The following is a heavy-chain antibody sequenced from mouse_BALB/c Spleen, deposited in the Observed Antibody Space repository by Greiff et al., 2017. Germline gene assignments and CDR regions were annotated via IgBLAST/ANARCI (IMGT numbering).Heavy chain of an antibody. CDR2: ISSGGST. CDR3: ARDYYGSSFAY. D-gene: IGHD1-1*01. J-gene: IGHJ3*01. V-gene: IGHV5-6-5*01. Sequence: EVQRVESGGGLVKPGGSLKLSCAASGFTFSSYAMSWVRQTPEKRLEWVASISSGGSTYYPDSVKGRFTISRDNARNILYLQMSSLRSEDTAMYYCARDYYGSSFAYWGQGTLVTVSA. CDR1: GFTFSSYA.